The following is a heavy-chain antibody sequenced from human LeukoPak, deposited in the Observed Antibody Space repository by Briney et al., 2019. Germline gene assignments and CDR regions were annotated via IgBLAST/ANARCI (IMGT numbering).Heavy chain of an antibody. V-gene: IGHV1-18*01. CDR3: ARVTSYYYDSSGYYGNWFDP. J-gene: IGHJ5*02. CDR1: GCTFTSYG. CDR2: ISAYNGNT. D-gene: IGHD3-22*01. Sequence: ASVKVSCKASGCTFTSYGISWVRQAPGQGLEWMGWISAYNGNTNYAQKLQGRVTMTTDTSTSTAYMELRSLRSDDTAVYYCARVTSYYYDSSGYYGNWFDPWGQGTLVTVSS.